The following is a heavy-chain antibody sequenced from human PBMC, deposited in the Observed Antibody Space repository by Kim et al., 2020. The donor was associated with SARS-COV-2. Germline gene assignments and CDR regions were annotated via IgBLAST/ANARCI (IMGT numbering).Heavy chain of an antibody. V-gene: IGHV3-30*01. CDR3: ARDGPYYSASLGLGYFDH. D-gene: IGHD2-2*01. CDR1: GFRFKTYA. Sequence: GGSLRLSCEGSGFRFKTYALHWLRQAPGRALEWVALIADDGSNHYYADSVKGRFSISRDNLKNTLDLEMNSLRPDDTAVYYCARDGPYYSASLGLGYFDHWGQGTRVTVSS. CDR2: IADDGSNH. J-gene: IGHJ4*02.